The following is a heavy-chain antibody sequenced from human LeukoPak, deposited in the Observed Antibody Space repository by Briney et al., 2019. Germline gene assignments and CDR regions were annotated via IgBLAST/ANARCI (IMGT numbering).Heavy chain of an antibody. CDR3: ARGMFAFYI. V-gene: IGHV4-59*02. CDR2: MYYSGST. D-gene: IGHD3-10*02. CDR1: GDSVSLYY. J-gene: IGHJ3*02. Sequence: PSETLSLTCTVSGDSVSLYYWSWIRQPPGKGLEWIGNMYYSGSTTYNPSLKSRITLSVDTSKNHFSLKLSSVTAADTAVYYCARGMFAFYIWGQGTMVTVSS.